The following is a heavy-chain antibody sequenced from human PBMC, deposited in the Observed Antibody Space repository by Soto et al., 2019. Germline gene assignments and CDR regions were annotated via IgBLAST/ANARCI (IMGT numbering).Heavy chain of an antibody. CDR2: IWYDGSNK. V-gene: IGHV3-33*01. CDR1: GFTFSSYG. D-gene: IGHD3-10*01. CDR3: ARDRGFGEVSAVLLDY. J-gene: IGHJ4*02. Sequence: QVQLVESGGGVVQPGRSLRLSCAASGFTFSSYGMHWVRQAPGKGLEWVAVIWYDGSNKYYADSVKGRFTISRDNSKNTLYLQMNSLRAEDTAVYYCARDRGFGEVSAVLLDYWGQGTLVTVSS.